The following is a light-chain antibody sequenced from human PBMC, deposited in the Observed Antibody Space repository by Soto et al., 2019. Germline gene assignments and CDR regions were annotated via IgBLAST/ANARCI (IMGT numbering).Light chain of an antibody. CDR2: EVS. CDR1: SSDVGYYNY. CDR3: SSYTSSTTWV. J-gene: IGLJ3*02. Sequence: QSALTQPASVSGSPGQSITISCTGTSSDVGYYNYVSWYQQHPGKAPKLMIYEVSNRPSGVSNRFSGSKSGNTASLTISGLQAEDEAHYYCSSYTSSTTWVFGGGTKLTVL. V-gene: IGLV2-14*01.